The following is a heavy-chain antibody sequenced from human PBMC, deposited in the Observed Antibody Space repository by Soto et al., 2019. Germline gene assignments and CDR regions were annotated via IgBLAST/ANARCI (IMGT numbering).Heavy chain of an antibody. Sequence: GGSLRLSCAASGFTFSSYGMHWVRQAPGKGLEWVAVISYDGSNKYYADSVKGRFTISRDKSKNTLYLQMNSLRAEDTAFFYFAKDTIGGLGKPDDDYHYGRNVWGQGSTVTVS. CDR2: ISYDGSNK. D-gene: IGHD3-3*01. CDR3: AKDTIGGLGKPDDDYHYGRNV. V-gene: IGHV3-30*18. CDR1: GFTFSSYG. J-gene: IGHJ6*02.